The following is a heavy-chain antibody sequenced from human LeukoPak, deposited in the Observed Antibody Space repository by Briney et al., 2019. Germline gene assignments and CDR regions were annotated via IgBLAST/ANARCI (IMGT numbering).Heavy chain of an antibody. V-gene: IGHV4-59*01. CDR1: GCSISSYY. CDR2: IYYSGST. CDR3: ARGQGYSYGYEWFDP. D-gene: IGHD5-18*01. J-gene: IGHJ5*02. Sequence: SETLSLTCTVSGCSISSYYWSWIRQPPGKGLEWIGYIYYSGSTNYNPSLKSRVTISVDTSKNQFSLKLSSVTAADTAVYYCARGQGYSYGYEWFDPWGQGTLVTVSS.